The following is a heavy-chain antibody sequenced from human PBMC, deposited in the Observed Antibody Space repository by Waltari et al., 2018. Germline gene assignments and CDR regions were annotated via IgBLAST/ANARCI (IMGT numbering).Heavy chain of an antibody. Sequence: QVHVVESGGGVVQPGGSLRLSCAASGFPVGPYGMHWVRQAPGKGLEWVAVIQYDGSIKNYADSVKGRFTISRENSKNTLYLEMKSLRAEDTAVYYCAREYSRICFHALDGWGQGTAVTVSS. CDR3: AREYSRICFHALDG. D-gene: IGHD6-13*01. CDR2: IQYDGSIK. CDR1: GFPVGPYG. J-gene: IGHJ6*02. V-gene: IGHV3-33*05.